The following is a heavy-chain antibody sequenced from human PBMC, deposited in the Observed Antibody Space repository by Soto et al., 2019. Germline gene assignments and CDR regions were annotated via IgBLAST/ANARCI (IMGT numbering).Heavy chain of an antibody. CDR2: IKCDGSEK. Sequence: GGSLRLSCAASGFTFSSSWMHWVCQAPEKGQEWVADIKCDGSEKYYVDSVKGRLTISRDNAKNSLYLQVNSLRAEDMTVYYCVRPLPGYGSTSCGRRLGLFSPSTPSPPSRGYWGQGTLVTVSS. D-gene: IGHD2-2*01. V-gene: IGHV3-7*03. CDR1: GFTFSSSW. J-gene: IGHJ4*02. CDR3: VRPLPGYGSTSCGRRLGLFSPSTPSPPSRGY.